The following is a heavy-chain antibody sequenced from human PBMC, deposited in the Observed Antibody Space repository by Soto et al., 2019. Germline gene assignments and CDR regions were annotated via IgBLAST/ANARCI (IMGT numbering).Heavy chain of an antibody. Sequence: EVQLVESGGGVVRPGGSLRLSCAASGFTFEDYGMSWVRQAPGKGLEWVAGINWNGGSTGYADSVKGRFTISRDNAKNSLYLQMNSLRAEDTALYYCARELRGYSYVRRAFDIWGQVTMVTVSS. CDR1: GFTFEDYG. D-gene: IGHD5-18*01. J-gene: IGHJ3*02. V-gene: IGHV3-20*04. CDR3: ARELRGYSYVRRAFDI. CDR2: INWNGGST.